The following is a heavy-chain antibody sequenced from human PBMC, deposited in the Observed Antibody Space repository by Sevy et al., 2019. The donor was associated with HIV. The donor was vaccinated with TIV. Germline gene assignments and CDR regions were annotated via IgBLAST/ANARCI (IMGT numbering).Heavy chain of an antibody. Sequence: GGSLRLSCAVSGFTFSSYGMHWVRQAPGKGLEWVAVIWYDGSNKYYADSVKGRFTISRDNSKNTLYLQMNSLRAEDTAVYYCARDLASTTLDYWGQGTLVTVSS. CDR2: IWYDGSNK. CDR1: GFTFSSYG. J-gene: IGHJ4*02. D-gene: IGHD1-26*01. CDR3: ARDLASTTLDY. V-gene: IGHV3-33*01.